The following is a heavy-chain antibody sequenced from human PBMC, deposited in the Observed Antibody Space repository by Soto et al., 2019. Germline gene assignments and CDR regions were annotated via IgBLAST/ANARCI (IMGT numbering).Heavy chain of an antibody. CDR2: ISVFNGNT. D-gene: IGHD2-15*01. J-gene: IGHJ3*01. CDR1: GYTFTGYG. Sequence: QVQLVQSGAEVKKPGASVKVSCKTSGYTFTGYGINWVRQAPGHGLEWMGWISVFNGNTKYGENINDRVIMTTDTSTSTAYMELRSLRADDTAVYFCGRDGSGGIIDSWGQGTMLIVSS. CDR3: GRDGSGGIIDS. V-gene: IGHV1-18*01.